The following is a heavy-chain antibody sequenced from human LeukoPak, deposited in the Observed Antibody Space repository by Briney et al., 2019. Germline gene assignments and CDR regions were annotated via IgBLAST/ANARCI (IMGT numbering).Heavy chain of an antibody. Sequence: PGGSLRLSCAASGFTFDDYGMSWVRQAPGKGLEWVSGINWNGGSTGYADSVKGRFTISRDNAKNSLYLQMNSLRAEDTALYYCARFDGDIVVVTEGMFFDYWGQGTLVTVSS. D-gene: IGHD2-21*02. CDR1: GFTFDDYG. J-gene: IGHJ4*02. V-gene: IGHV3-20*04. CDR3: ARFDGDIVVVTEGMFFDY. CDR2: INWNGGST.